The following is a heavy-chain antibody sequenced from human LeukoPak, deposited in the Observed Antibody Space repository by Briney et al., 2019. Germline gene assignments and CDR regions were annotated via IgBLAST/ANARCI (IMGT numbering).Heavy chain of an antibody. CDR2: IKQDGSEK. D-gene: IGHD6-19*01. V-gene: IGHV3-7*03. Sequence: GESLRLSCAASGFTFGAYYMTWVRQAPGKGLEWVANIKQDGSEKSYVDSVKGRFTISRDNANNSLYLQMNSLRAEDTAVYYCARMSGIAVAAIFISYCDYWGQGTLVTVSS. CDR3: ARMSGIAVAAIFISYCDY. J-gene: IGHJ4*02. CDR1: GFTFGAYY.